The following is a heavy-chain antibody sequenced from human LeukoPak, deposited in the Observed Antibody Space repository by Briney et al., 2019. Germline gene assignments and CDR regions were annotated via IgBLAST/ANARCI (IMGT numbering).Heavy chain of an antibody. V-gene: IGHV3-48*01. J-gene: IGHJ5*02. CDR1: KFTFSTYN. CDR3: ARAGLMVRGVYNWFDP. Sequence: GSLRLSCTASKFTFSTYNLNWVRRAPGKGLEWISYISSGSNTIYYADSVKGRFTISRDNAKSSLYLQMNSLRAEDTAVYYCARAGLMVRGVYNWFDPWGQGTLVTVSS. CDR2: ISSGSNTI. D-gene: IGHD3-10*01.